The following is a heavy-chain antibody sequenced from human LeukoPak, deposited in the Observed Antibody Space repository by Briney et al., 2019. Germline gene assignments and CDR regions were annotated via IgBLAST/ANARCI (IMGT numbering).Heavy chain of an antibody. CDR3: ARVYYGSGSANDY. D-gene: IGHD3-10*01. V-gene: IGHV1-2*06. Sequence: EASVKVSCKTSGYTFTDYYMHWVRQAPGQGLEWMGRINPNSGGTNYAQKLQGRVTMTTDTSTSTAYMELRSLRSDDTAVYYCARVYYGSGSANDYWGQGTLVTVPS. CDR1: GYTFTDYY. J-gene: IGHJ4*02. CDR2: INPNSGGT.